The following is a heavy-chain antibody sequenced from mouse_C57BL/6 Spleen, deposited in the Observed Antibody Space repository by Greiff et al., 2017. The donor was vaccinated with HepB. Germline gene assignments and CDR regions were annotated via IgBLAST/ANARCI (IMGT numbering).Heavy chain of an antibody. D-gene: IGHD1-1*01. V-gene: IGHV1-55*01. J-gene: IGHJ4*01. Sequence: QVQLQQPGAELVKPGASVKMSCKASGYTFTSYWITWVKQRPGQGLEWIGDIYPGSGSTNYNEKFKSKATLTVDTSSSTAYMQLSSLTSEDSAVYYCARGRLSTTVVSPNYAMDYWGQGTTLTVSS. CDR1: GYTFTSYW. CDR2: IYPGSGST. CDR3: ARGRLSTTVVSPNYAMDY.